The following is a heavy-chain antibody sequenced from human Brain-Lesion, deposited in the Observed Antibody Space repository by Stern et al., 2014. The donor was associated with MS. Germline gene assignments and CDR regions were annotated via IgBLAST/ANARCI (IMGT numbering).Heavy chain of an antibody. CDR3: ATLSPGAGGNYYRHFDY. CDR1: GYTLTELS. D-gene: IGHD1-26*01. V-gene: IGHV1-24*01. CDR2: FDPEDGET. J-gene: IGHJ4*02. Sequence: QVHLVESGAEVKKPGASVKVSCKVSGYTLTELSMHWVRQAPRKGLEWMGGFDPEDGETIDAQKFQGRVTMTDDTSTDTAYMELSSLRSEDTAVYYCATLSPGAGGNYYRHFDYWGQGTLVTVSS.